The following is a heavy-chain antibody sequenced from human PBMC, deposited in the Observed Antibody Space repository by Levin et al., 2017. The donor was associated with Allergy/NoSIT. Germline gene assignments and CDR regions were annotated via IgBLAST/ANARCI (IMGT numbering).Heavy chain of an antibody. D-gene: IGHD3-3*01. CDR3: AKDDDFWSGPFEY. J-gene: IGHJ4*02. CDR1: GFTFSSYG. V-gene: IGHV3-30*18. CDR2: ISDDGSKK. Sequence: GGSLRLSCEDSGFTFSSYGMHWVRQAPGKGLEWVAVISDDGSKKHYADSVKGRFTISRDNSKNTFYLQMNSLRAEDTAVYYCAKDDDFWSGPFEYWGQGTLVTVSS.